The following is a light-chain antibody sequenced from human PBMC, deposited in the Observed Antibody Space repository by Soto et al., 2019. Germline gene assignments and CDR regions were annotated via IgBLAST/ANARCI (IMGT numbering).Light chain of an antibody. V-gene: IGKV3-20*01. CDR1: QSISRSY. CDR2: GTS. Sequence: EIVLTQSPGTLSLSPGERAALSCRASQSISRSYLAWYQQKRGQAPRLLIYGTSNTATGIPDRFSGSGSGTDFTLTISRLETEDFAVYFCQQYGSSPYTFGQGTKLEI. J-gene: IGKJ2*01. CDR3: QQYGSSPYT.